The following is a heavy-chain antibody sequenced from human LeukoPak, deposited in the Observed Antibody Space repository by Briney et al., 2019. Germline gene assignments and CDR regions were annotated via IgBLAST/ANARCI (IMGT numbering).Heavy chain of an antibody. V-gene: IGHV4-34*01. CDR3: ARDTISPTHGYYYYYYGMDV. Sequence: SKTLSLTCAVYGGSFSGYYWSWIRQPPGKGLEWIGEINHSGSTNYNPSLKSRVTISVDTSKNQFSLKLSSVTAADTAVYYCARDTISPTHGYYYYYYGMDVWGQGTTVTVSS. D-gene: IGHD3-9*01. CDR2: INHSGST. CDR1: GGSFSGYY. J-gene: IGHJ6*02.